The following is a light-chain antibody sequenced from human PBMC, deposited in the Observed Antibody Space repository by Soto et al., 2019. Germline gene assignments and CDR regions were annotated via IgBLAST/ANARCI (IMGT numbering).Light chain of an antibody. Sequence: QSVLTQPLSASASPGQRVTISCSGGSSNIGSNTVAWSQHLPGPAPPRLILTDGQRPSGVPGRFSGSKSGTSASLAISGRQSEDEGDDYCSAWDNSLNGYVFGPGTKVTVL. J-gene: IGLJ1*01. V-gene: IGLV1-44*01. CDR3: SAWDNSLNGYV. CDR1: SSNIGSNT. CDR2: TDG.